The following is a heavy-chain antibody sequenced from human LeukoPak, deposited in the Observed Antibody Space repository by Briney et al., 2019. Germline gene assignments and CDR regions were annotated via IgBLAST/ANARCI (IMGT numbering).Heavy chain of an antibody. J-gene: IGHJ4*02. Sequence: KPGGSLRLSCAASGFTFINAWMAWVRQAPGKGLEWVGRIKAKAHGGTIEYAAPVKGRFTISRGDSKNTLYLQMNSLKTEDTAVYYCTTDGVGVEGATYDNWGQGTLVSVSS. CDR1: GFTFINAW. CDR2: IKAKAHGGTI. V-gene: IGHV3-15*01. CDR3: TTDGVGVEGATYDN. D-gene: IGHD1-26*01.